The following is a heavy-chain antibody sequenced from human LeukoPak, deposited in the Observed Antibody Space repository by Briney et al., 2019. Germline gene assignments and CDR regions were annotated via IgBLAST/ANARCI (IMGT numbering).Heavy chain of an antibody. D-gene: IGHD6-13*01. Sequence: GGSLRLSCAASGFTFSSYSMNWVRQASGKGLEWVSYISSSSSTIYYADSVKGRFTISRDNAKNSLYLQMNSLRAEDTAVYYCARDMPIAAAADDYWGQGTLVTVSS. CDR1: GFTFSSYS. V-gene: IGHV3-48*04. CDR3: ARDMPIAAAADDY. CDR2: ISSSSSTI. J-gene: IGHJ4*02.